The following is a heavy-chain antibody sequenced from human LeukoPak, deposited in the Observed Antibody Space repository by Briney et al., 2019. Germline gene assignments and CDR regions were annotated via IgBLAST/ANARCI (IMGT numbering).Heavy chain of an antibody. CDR2: IIPILGIA. Sequence: ASVKVSCKASGGTFSSYAISWVRQAPGQGLEWMGRIIPILGIANYAQKFQGRVTITADKSTSTAYMELSSLRSEDTAVYYCDYCSSTSCYGAGHYYYYGMDVWGQGTTVTVSS. J-gene: IGHJ6*02. CDR1: GGTFSSYA. D-gene: IGHD2-2*01. V-gene: IGHV1-69*04. CDR3: DYCSSTSCYGAGHYYYYGMDV.